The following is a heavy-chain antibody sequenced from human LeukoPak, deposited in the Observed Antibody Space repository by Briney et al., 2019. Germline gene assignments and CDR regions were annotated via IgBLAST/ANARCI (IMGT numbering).Heavy chain of an antibody. Sequence: GGSLRLSCAASGFTFTRNAMASVRQAPGKGLEWVSAIDGSGGTTFYADSVKGRVTISRVQSTNTVYLQMNSLRADDTAVYYCAKAHCSSTSCSRADNWGQGTLVTVSS. CDR2: IDGSGGTT. D-gene: IGHD2-2*01. CDR1: GFTFTRNA. J-gene: IGHJ4*02. V-gene: IGHV3-23*01. CDR3: AKAHCSSTSCSRADN.